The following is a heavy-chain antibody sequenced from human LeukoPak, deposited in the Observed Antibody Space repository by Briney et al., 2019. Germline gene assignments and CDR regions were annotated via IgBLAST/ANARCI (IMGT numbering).Heavy chain of an antibody. Sequence: GESLKISCKGSGYSFTNYWIGWVRQMPGTGLEWVGNIYPDDSDTRYSPSFQGQVTISADKSISTAYLQWSSLRASDTAMYYCARQVFYGDYVPRAFDIWGQGTMVTVSS. CDR3: ARQVFYGDYVPRAFDI. CDR1: GYSFTNYW. CDR2: IYPDDSDT. V-gene: IGHV5-51*01. D-gene: IGHD4-17*01. J-gene: IGHJ3*02.